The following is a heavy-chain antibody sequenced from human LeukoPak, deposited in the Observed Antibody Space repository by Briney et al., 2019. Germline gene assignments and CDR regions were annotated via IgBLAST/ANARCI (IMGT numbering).Heavy chain of an antibody. CDR2: LSSSGSAF. J-gene: IGHJ4*02. D-gene: IGHD5-18*01. Sequence: GGSLTLSCEDSGFTFRSYEMNWVRQAPGKGLEWIAYLSSSGSAFPYADSVKGRFTIARDNAKNSLYLQMNSLRAEDTAVYYCARYSYGPLDYWGQGTLVTVSS. CDR1: GFTFRSYE. V-gene: IGHV3-48*03. CDR3: ARYSYGPLDY.